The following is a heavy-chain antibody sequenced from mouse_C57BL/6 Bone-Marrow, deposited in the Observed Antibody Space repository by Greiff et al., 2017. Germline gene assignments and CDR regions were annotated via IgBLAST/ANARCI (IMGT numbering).Heavy chain of an antibody. Sequence: QVQLQQPGAELVKPGASVKLSCKASGYTFTSYWMHWVKQRPGQGLEWIGMIHPNSGSTNYNEKFKSKATLTVDKSSSTAYMQLSSLTSEDSAVYYCARRGWLLLNAMDYWGQGTSVTVSS. CDR1: GYTFTSYW. J-gene: IGHJ4*01. V-gene: IGHV1-64*01. CDR3: ARRGWLLLNAMDY. CDR2: IHPNSGST. D-gene: IGHD2-3*01.